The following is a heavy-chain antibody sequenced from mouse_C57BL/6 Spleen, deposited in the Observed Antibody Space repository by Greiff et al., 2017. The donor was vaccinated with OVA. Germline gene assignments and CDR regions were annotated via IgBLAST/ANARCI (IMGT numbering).Heavy chain of an antibody. CDR2: IDPNSGGT. V-gene: IGHV1-72*01. Sequence: QVQLQQPGAELVKPGASVKLSCKASGYTFTSYWMHWVKQRPGRGLEWIGRIDPNSGGTKYNEKFKGKATLTVDKPSSTAYMQLSSLTSEDSAVYYCARWEYDYDGALYYYAMDYWGQGTSVTVSS. J-gene: IGHJ4*01. CDR3: ARWEYDYDGALYYYAMDY. CDR1: GYTFTSYW. D-gene: IGHD2-4*01.